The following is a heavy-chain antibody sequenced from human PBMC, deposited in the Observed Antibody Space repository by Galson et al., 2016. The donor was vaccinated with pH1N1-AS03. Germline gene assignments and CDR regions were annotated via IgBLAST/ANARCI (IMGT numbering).Heavy chain of an antibody. D-gene: IGHD3-22*01. CDR3: ATDHYETSDFRGAWDY. Sequence: SVKVSCKASGGNFRTHPISWVRQAPGQGLEWMGGIMPVFGPAKYAQKFQGRVTISADESTSTAYMEPNNLRPEDTAVYYCATDHYETSDFRGAWDYWGQGTPGTVSS. CDR2: IMPVFGPA. V-gene: IGHV1-69*13. J-gene: IGHJ4*02. CDR1: GGNFRTHP.